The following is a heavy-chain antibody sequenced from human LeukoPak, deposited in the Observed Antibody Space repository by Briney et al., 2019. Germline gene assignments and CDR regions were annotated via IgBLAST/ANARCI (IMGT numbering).Heavy chain of an antibody. CDR3: TSHRIAVAGTTHGY. CDR1: GFTFSSYG. J-gene: IGHJ4*02. Sequence: GGSLRLSCAASGFTFSSYGMHWVRQAPGEGLEWVAFIRYDGSNRYYTDSVKGRFTISRDNSKNTLYLQMNSLKTEDTAVYYCTSHRIAVAGTTHGYWGQGTLVTVSS. V-gene: IGHV3-30*02. D-gene: IGHD6-19*01. CDR2: IRYDGSNR.